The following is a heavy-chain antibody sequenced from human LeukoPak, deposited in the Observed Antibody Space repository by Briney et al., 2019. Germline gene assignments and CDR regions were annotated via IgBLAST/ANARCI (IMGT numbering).Heavy chain of an antibody. D-gene: IGHD5-18*01. V-gene: IGHV4-34*01. CDR1: GGSFSGYY. CDR2: VNHSGST. Sequence: SETLSLTCAVYGGSFSGYYWSWIRQPPGKGLEWIGEVNHSGSTNYNPSLKSRVTISVDTSKNQFSLKLSSVTAADTAVYYCARRYSYGDFDYWGQGTLVTVSS. J-gene: IGHJ4*02. CDR3: ARRYSYGDFDY.